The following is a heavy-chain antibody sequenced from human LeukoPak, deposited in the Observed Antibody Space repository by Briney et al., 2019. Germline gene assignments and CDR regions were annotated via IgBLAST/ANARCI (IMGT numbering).Heavy chain of an antibody. D-gene: IGHD5-24*01. J-gene: IGHJ4*02. CDR1: GGSISSGSYY. Sequence: SETLSLTCTVSGGSISSGSYYWSWIRQPAGKGLEWIGRIYTSGSTNYNPSLKSRVTISVDTSKNQFSLKLSSVTAADTAVYYCARELRGDIVDPWLQFRRGVIDYWGQGTLVTVSS. V-gene: IGHV4-61*02. CDR2: IYTSGST. CDR3: ARELRGDIVDPWLQFRRGVIDY.